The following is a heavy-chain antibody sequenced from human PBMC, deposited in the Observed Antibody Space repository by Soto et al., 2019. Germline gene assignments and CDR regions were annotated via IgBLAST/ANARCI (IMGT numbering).Heavy chain of an antibody. Sequence: QVQLVQSGAEVKKPGSSVKVSCKASGGTFSSYAISWVRQAPGQGLEWMGGIIPIFGTANYAQKFQGRVTITADKSTRTAYMELRSLRSEDTAVYYCASPTGIVVVPAAIGSVLSRYYYYYGMDVWGQGTTVTVSS. CDR1: GGTFSSYA. CDR2: IIPIFGTA. V-gene: IGHV1-69*06. J-gene: IGHJ6*02. CDR3: ASPTGIVVVPAAIGSVLSRYYYYYGMDV. D-gene: IGHD2-2*01.